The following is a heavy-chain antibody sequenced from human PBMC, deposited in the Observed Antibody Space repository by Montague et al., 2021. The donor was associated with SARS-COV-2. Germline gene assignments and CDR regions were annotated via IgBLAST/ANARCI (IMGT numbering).Heavy chain of an antibody. J-gene: IGHJ4*02. D-gene: IGHD6-19*01. CDR3: ARGSRQWLVRPPHYYYFGY. Sequence: SETLSLTCTVSGGSISSYYWSWIRQPPGKGLEWIGYSYYSGSTNYNPSLKSRVTISVDTSKNQFSLKLSSVTAADTAVYYCARGSRQWLVRPPHYYYFGYWGQGTLVTVSS. CDR2: SYYSGST. CDR1: GGSISSYY. V-gene: IGHV4-59*12.